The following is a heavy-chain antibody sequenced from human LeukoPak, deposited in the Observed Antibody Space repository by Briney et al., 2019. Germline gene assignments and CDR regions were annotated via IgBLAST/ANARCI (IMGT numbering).Heavy chain of an antibody. CDR3: AKHPGYCSSTSCYYYYYMDV. CDR2: ISGSGTST. D-gene: IGHD2-2*01. J-gene: IGHJ6*03. V-gene: IGHV3-23*01. CDR1: GFTFSSYA. Sequence: GGSLRLSCAASGFTFSSYAMSWVRQAPGKGLEWVSAISGSGTSTYYADSVKGRFTISRDNSKNTLYMQMNSLRGDDTAVYYCAKHPGYCSSTSCYYYYYMDVWGDGATVTVPS.